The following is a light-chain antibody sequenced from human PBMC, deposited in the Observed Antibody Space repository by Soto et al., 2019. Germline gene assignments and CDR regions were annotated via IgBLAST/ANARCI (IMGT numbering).Light chain of an antibody. CDR3: QPYGSSSALN. Sequence: EIVLTQSPGALSLSPGERATLSCRASQSVSSSYLAWYQQKPGQAPRLLIYGASSRATGIPDRFSGSGSGTDFTLTISRLEPADVAVCYSQPYGSSSALNLGGGTTGDSK. CDR1: QSVSSSY. V-gene: IGKV3-20*01. J-gene: IGKJ4*01. CDR2: GAS.